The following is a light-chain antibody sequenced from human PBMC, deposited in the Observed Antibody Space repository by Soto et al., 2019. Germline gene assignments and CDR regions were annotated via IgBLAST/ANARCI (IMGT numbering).Light chain of an antibody. V-gene: IGLV3-21*04. CDR1: NIGSKS. CDR2: YDS. Sequence: SYELTQPPSVSVAPGQTARITCGGKNIGSKSVHWYQQKPGQAPVVVMNYDSDRPSGIPERFSGSNSGNTATLTIRRLEAGDEADYFCQVWDSSNIFFGGGTKLTVL. CDR3: QVWDSSNIF. J-gene: IGLJ2*01.